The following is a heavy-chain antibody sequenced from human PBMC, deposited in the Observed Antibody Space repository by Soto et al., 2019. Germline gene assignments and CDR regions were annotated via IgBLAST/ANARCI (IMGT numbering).Heavy chain of an antibody. V-gene: IGHV2-5*02. Sequence: QITLKESGPTLVKPTQTLTLTCTFSGFSLSTSGVGVGWIRQPPGKALEWLALIYWDDDKRYSPSLKSRLTIAKDTSKNQVVLTMTNMHLVDTATYYFAHTIQQLVRGSFDYWGQGTLVTVSS. CDR1: GFSLSTSGVG. J-gene: IGHJ4*02. D-gene: IGHD6-13*01. CDR2: IYWDDDK. CDR3: AHTIQQLVRGSFDY.